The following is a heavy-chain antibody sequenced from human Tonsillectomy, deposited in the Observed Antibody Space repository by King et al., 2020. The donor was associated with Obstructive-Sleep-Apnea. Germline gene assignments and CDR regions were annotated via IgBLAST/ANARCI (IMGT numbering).Heavy chain of an antibody. CDR1: GYTFTGYY. V-gene: IGHV1-2*02. CDR2: INPNSGGT. D-gene: IGHD6-19*01. CDR3: ARENAKAVEEGGLDV. J-gene: IGHJ6*02. Sequence: QVQLVESGAEVKKPGASVKVSCKASGYTFTGYYIHWVRQAPGQGLEWMGWINPNSGGTHYAQKFQGRVTMTRDTSISTAYMELSRLRSDDTAVYYCARENAKAVEEGGLDVWGQGTTVTVSS.